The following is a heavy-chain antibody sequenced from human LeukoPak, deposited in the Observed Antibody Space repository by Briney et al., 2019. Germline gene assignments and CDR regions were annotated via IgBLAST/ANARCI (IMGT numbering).Heavy chain of an antibody. V-gene: IGHV5-51*01. D-gene: IGHD6-6*01. CDR3: ARRLPSSSSYGVYDF. CDR2: IYPDDSDT. CDR1: GYSFISYW. J-gene: IGHJ4*02. Sequence: GESLKISCKGSGYSFISYWIGWVRQMPGKGLEWMGIIYPDDSDTRYSPSFEGQVTFSVDKSITTAYLQWSSLKASDSATYYCARRLPSSSSYGVYDFWGQGTLVTVSS.